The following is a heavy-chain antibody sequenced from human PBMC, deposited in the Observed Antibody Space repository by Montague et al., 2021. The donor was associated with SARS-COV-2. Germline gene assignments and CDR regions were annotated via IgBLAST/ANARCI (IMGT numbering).Heavy chain of an antibody. CDR3: AREGAGRGYYYYGMDV. J-gene: IGHJ6*02. CDR1: GFTFSSYW. Sequence: SLRPSCAASGFTFSSYWMSWVRQAPGKGLEWVANIKQDGSEKYYVDSVKGRFTISRDNAKNSRYLQMNSLRAEDTAVYYCAREGAGRGYYYYGMDVWGQGTTVTVSS. D-gene: IGHD1-26*01. CDR2: IKQDGSEK. V-gene: IGHV3-7*03.